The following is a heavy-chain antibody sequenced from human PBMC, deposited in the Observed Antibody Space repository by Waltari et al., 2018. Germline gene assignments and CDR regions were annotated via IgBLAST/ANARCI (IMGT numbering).Heavy chain of an antibody. CDR3: ARDRGRGLYFDS. Sequence: WWSGVGEAPGKGLRWVGKDHRSGKTRNSPTLESGVTVSIDTANTQFSLILTSATAADTAVYYCARDRGRGLYFDSWGQGTLVTVSP. J-gene: IGHJ4*02. CDR2: DHRSGKT. D-gene: IGHD2-15*01. CDR1: W. V-gene: IGHV4-4*02.